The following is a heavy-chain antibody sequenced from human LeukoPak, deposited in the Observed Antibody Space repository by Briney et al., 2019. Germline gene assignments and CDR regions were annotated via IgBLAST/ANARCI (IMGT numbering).Heavy chain of an antibody. Sequence: PSETLSLTCTVSGGSISSSSYYWGWIRQPPGKRLEWNGSIYYSWSTYYNPSPKSRVTISVEKSKNQFSLKLSSVTAADTAVYYCARIGITIFGVPDYWGQGTLVTVSS. CDR2: IYYSWST. V-gene: IGHV4-39*07. D-gene: IGHD3-3*01. CDR1: GGSISSSSYY. CDR3: ARIGITIFGVPDY. J-gene: IGHJ4*02.